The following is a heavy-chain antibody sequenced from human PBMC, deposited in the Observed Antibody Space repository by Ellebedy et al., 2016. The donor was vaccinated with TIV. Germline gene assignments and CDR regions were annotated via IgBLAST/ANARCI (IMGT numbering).Heavy chain of an antibody. D-gene: IGHD1-26*01. CDR2: INPSGGST. CDR3: ARYSGSLNFDY. CDR1: GYTFISYY. Sequence: AASVKVSCKASGYTFISYYIHWVRQAPGQGLEWMGIINPSGGSTSYTQKLQCRVTMTSDTSTSTVYMELSSLRSEDTAIYYCARYSGSLNFDYWGQGTLVTVSS. J-gene: IGHJ4*02. V-gene: IGHV1-46*01.